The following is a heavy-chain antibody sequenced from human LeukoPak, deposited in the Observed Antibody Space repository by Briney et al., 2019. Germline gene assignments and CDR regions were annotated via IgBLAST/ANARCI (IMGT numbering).Heavy chain of an antibody. CDR3: ARAREYQLLYWFDP. CDR1: GYTFTSYG. D-gene: IGHD2-2*01. Sequence: ASVKVSCKASGYTFTSYGISWVRQAPGQGLEWMGRISAYNGNTNYAQKLQGRVTMTTDTSTSTAYMELRSLRSDDTAVYYCARAREYQLLYWFDPWGQGTLVTVSS. CDR2: ISAYNGNT. J-gene: IGHJ5*02. V-gene: IGHV1-18*01.